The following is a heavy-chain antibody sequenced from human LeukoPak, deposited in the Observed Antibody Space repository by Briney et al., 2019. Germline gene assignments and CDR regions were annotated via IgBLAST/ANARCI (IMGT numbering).Heavy chain of an antibody. D-gene: IGHD2-15*01. CDR2: INHSGST. CDR1: GGSFSGYY. V-gene: IGHV4-34*01. J-gene: IGHJ5*02. CDR3: ATTVGYCSGGSCYGWFDP. Sequence: SETLSLTCAVYGGSFSGYYWSWIRQPPGKGLEWIGEINHSGSTNYNPSLKSRVTISVDTSKNQFSLKLSSVTAADTAVYYCATTVGYCSGGSCYGWFDPWGQGTLVTVTS.